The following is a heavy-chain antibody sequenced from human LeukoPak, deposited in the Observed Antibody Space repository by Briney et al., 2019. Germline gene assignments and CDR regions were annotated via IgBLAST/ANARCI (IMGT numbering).Heavy chain of an antibody. Sequence: SETLSLTCTVSGGSVSSYYWSWIRQPPGKGLEWIGYKYNSGSTNYNPSLKSRVTISVDTSKSQFSLKLSSVTAADTAVYYCASHSGYDYFDYWGQGTLVTVSS. CDR1: GGSVSSYY. CDR2: KYNSGST. CDR3: ASHSGYDYFDY. J-gene: IGHJ4*02. V-gene: IGHV4-59*02. D-gene: IGHD5-12*01.